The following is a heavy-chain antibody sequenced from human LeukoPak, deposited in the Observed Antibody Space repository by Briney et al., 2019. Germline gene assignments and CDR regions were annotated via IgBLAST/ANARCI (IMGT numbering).Heavy chain of an antibody. Sequence: GGSLRVSCAASGFTFRSYWMSWVRQAPGKGLEWVANIKRDGSEKYYVDSVKGRFTISKDQSTNTVFLQMGSLGPEDTGLYYCARDHSGAVADYWGQGTLVTVSP. CDR3: ARDHSGAVADY. V-gene: IGHV3-7*01. D-gene: IGHD5-12*01. CDR2: IKRDGSEK. J-gene: IGHJ4*02. CDR1: GFTFRSYW.